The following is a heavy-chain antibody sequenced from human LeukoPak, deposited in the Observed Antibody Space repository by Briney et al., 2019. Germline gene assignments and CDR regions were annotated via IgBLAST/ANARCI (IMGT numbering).Heavy chain of an antibody. CDR3: ARASDGDCSGGSCFLDY. D-gene: IGHD2-15*01. V-gene: IGHV4-30-2*01. CDR2: IYHSGST. Sequence: SETLSLTCAVSGGSISSGGYSWSWIRQPPGKGLEWIGYIYHSGSTYYNPSLKSRVTKSVDRSKNQFSLKLSSVTAADTAVYYCARASDGDCSGGSCFLDYWGQGTLVTVSS. CDR1: GGSISSGGYS. J-gene: IGHJ4*02.